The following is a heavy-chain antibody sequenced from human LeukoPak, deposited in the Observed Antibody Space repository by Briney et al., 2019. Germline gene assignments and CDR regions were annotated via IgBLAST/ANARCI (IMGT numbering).Heavy chain of an antibody. J-gene: IGHJ5*02. D-gene: IGHD2-2*02. CDR2: ISAYNGNT. CDR3: ARDLSRLSPVQIVVVPAAIRGGWFDP. V-gene: IGHV1-18*01. CDR1: GYTFTSYG. Sequence: ASVKVSCKASGYTFTSYGISWVRQAPGQGLEWMGWISAYNGNTNYAQKLQGRVTMTTDTSTSTAYMELRSLRSDDTAAYYCARDLSRLSPVQIVVVPAAIRGGWFDPWGQGTLVTVSS.